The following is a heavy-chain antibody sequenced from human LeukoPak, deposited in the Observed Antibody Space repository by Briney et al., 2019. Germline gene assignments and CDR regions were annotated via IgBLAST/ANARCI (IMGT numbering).Heavy chain of an antibody. Sequence: GGSLRLPCAASGFTFSSSWMHWVRRAPGKGLVWVSRINSGGSTTTYADSVKGRFTVSRDNAKNTLYLQMNSLRAEDTAVYYCASRGVAATGGYYYYGMDVWGQGTTVTVSS. V-gene: IGHV3-74*01. CDR1: GFTFSSSW. CDR3: ASRGVAATGGYYYYGMDV. D-gene: IGHD2-15*01. CDR2: INSGGSTT. J-gene: IGHJ6*02.